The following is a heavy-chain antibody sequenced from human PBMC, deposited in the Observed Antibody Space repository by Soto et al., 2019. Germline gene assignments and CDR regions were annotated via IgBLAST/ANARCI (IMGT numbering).Heavy chain of an antibody. CDR3: VRQGIGNLHGLVDV. CDR1: SGPSSSHN. CDR2: VYYTGGT. V-gene: IGHV4-59*08. J-gene: IGHJ6*02. Sequence: QVQLQQSGPGLVKPSETLSLTCTVSSGPSSSHNWGWIRQPPGRGLEWIGYVYYTGGTSYNRSLMSRVTISADTSTNHISLTLSSVTAADTAVYYCVRQGIGNLHGLVDVWGQGTTVSVSS. D-gene: IGHD1-1*01.